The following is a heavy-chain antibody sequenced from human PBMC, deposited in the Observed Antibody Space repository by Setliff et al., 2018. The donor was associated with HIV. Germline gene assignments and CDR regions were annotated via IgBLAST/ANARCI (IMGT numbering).Heavy chain of an antibody. CDR1: GDSIGTTTYY. CDR3: ARHGNQWLVTIDY. Sequence: PSETLSLTCTVSGDSIGTTTYYWGWIRQSPEKGLEWIGSIYFSGSAYYNPSLESRVTISVDTSKNQFSLKLNSVTAADTAVYYCARHGNQWLVTIDYWGQETLVTVSS. J-gene: IGHJ4*02. D-gene: IGHD6-19*01. CDR2: IYFSGSA. V-gene: IGHV4-39*01.